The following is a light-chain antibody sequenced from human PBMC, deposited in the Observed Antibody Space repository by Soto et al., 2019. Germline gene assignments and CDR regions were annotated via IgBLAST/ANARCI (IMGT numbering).Light chain of an antibody. V-gene: IGLV2-14*03. J-gene: IGLJ1*01. CDR3: SSHTTSNTRV. CDR2: EVS. Sequence: LTQXAAVSGSPGQSIASSCTGTSSDVGAYDFVSWYQQHPDKAPKLLIYEVSNRPSGVSDRFSGSKSVNTATLTISGLQAEDEADYYCSSHTTSNTRVFGTGTKVTVL. CDR1: SSDVGAYDF.